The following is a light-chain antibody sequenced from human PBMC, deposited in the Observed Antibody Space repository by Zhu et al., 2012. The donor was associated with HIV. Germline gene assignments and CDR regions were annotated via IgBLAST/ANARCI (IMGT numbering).Light chain of an antibody. CDR1: QSVSVN. CDR3: QQYNNWPYT. CDR2: GAS. V-gene: IGKV3-15*01. Sequence: EIVMTQSPVTLSVSPGERATLSCRASQSVSVNFAWYQQRPGQAPRLLIYGASTRATGLPARFSGSGSGTEFTLTITSMQSEDFAVYYCQQYNNWPYTFGLGDQAGDQT. J-gene: IGKJ2*01.